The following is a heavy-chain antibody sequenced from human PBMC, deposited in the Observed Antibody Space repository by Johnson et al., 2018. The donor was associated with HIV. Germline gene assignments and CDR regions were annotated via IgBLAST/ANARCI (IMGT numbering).Heavy chain of an antibody. J-gene: IGHJ3*02. CDR3: ARGTYYYGSGNAFDM. D-gene: IGHD3-10*01. Sequence: VQLVESGGGLVQPGGSLRLSCAASGFTVSSNYMSWVRQAPGKGLEWVSVIYSGGSPYYADSVKGRFPISRDNSKNSLYLQMNSRSAEDTAVYYCARGTYYYGSGNAFDMWGQGTMVTVSS. CDR1: GFTVSSNY. V-gene: IGHV3-66*02. CDR2: IYSGGSP.